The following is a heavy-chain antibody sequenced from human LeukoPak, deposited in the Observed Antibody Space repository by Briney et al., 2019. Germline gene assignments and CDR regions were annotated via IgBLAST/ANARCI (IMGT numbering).Heavy chain of an antibody. CDR3: AKDPSGGSYNY. CDR2: ISYDGSNK. D-gene: IGHD1-26*01. Sequence: GGSLRLSCAASGFTFSSYGMHWVRQAPGKGLEWVAVISYDGSNKYYADSVKGRFTISRDNSKNTLYLQMNSLRAEDTAVYYCAKDPSGGSYNYWGQGTLVTVSS. J-gene: IGHJ4*02. V-gene: IGHV3-30*18. CDR1: GFTFSSYG.